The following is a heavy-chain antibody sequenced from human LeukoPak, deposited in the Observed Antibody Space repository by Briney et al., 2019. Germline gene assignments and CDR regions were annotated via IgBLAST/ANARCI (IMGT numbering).Heavy chain of an antibody. D-gene: IGHD3-9*01. J-gene: IGHJ4*02. Sequence: GRSLRLSCAASGLTFSIYEVNWVSQAPGKGLEWVSYISSICSTSYYADSVKGRFTISRDNPKNSLYLQMNSLRAEDTSVYYCARRNPVHFDWLLTEHDSVDYWGQGTLVTVSS. CDR2: ISSICSTS. V-gene: IGHV3-48*03. CDR1: GLTFSIYE. CDR3: ARRNPVHFDWLLTEHDSVDY.